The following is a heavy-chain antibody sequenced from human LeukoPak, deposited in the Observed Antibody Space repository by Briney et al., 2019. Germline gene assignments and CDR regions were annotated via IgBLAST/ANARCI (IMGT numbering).Heavy chain of an antibody. V-gene: IGHV3-49*04. Sequence: GRSLRLSCAASGFTFSDYYMSWVRQAPGKGLEWVGFIRSKAYGGTTEYAASVKGRFTISRDDSKSIAYLQMNSLKTEDTAVYYCNRADYYGSGSPISLDVWGKGTTVTVSS. CDR1: GFTFSDYY. CDR2: IRSKAYGGTT. J-gene: IGHJ6*04. CDR3: NRADYYGSGSPISLDV. D-gene: IGHD3-10*01.